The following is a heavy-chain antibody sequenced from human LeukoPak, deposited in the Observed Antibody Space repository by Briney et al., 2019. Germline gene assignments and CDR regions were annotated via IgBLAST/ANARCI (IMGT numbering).Heavy chain of an antibody. J-gene: IGHJ5*02. D-gene: IGHD2-15*01. CDR1: GFTFSSYG. CDR3: ANLGYCSGGSCHYNWLDP. V-gene: IGHV3-30*02. CDR2: IRYDGSNK. Sequence: GGSLRLSCAASGFTFSSYGMHWVRQAPGKGLEWVAFIRYDGSNKYYADSVKGRFTISRDNSKNTLYLQMNSLRAEDAAVYYCANLGYCSGGSCHYNWLDPWGQGTLVTVSS.